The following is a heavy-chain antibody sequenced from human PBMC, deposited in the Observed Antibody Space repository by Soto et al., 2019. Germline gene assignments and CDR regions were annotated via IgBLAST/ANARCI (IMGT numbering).Heavy chain of an antibody. D-gene: IGHD3-10*01. V-gene: IGHV1-69*08. CDR1: RDTFNTYT. J-gene: IGHJ4*02. CDR2: IIPRTDIA. CDR3: ARDYYYGSGSSIDIFYS. Sequence: QVQLLQSGPEVKKPGSSVKVSCKASRDTFNTYTITWVRQAPGQGLEWMGRIIPRTDIANYAQKFQDRVSITADRSTSTAYMELSSLRFDDTAVYYCARDYYYGSGSSIDIFYSWGQGTLVTVSS.